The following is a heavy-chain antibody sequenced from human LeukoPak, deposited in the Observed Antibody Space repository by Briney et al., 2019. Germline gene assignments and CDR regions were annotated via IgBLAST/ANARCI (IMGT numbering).Heavy chain of an antibody. J-gene: IGHJ5*02. CDR3: AKFLGVSVWYGISGP. Sequence: PGGSLRLSCAASGFIFTTYAMGWVRQLPGKGLGWVSSVSSSGSDTYYTSSVKGRFTISRDNSKNTLYLQVNSLRVEDTAVYYCAKFLGVSVWYGISGPWGQGTLVTVSS. V-gene: IGHV3-23*05. CDR2: VSSSGSDT. CDR1: GFIFTTYA. D-gene: IGHD3-10*01.